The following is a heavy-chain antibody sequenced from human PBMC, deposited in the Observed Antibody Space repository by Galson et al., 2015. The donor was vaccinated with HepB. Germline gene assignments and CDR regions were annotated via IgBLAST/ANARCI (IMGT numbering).Heavy chain of an antibody. CDR1: GGSISSSSYY. D-gene: IGHD1-26*01. Sequence: SETLSLTCTVSGGSISSSSYYWGWIRQPPGKGLEWIGSIYYSGSTYYNPSLKSRVTISVDTSKNQFSLKLSSVTAADTAVYYCARFLSIVGALGWFDPWGQGTLVTVSS. J-gene: IGHJ5*02. CDR3: ARFLSIVGALGWFDP. V-gene: IGHV4-39*01. CDR2: IYYSGST.